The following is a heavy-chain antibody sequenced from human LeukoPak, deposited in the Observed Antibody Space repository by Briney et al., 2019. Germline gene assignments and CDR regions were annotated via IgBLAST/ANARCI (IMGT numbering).Heavy chain of an antibody. V-gene: IGHV4-4*07. CDR2: IYTSGST. CDR1: GGSISSYY. J-gene: IGHJ3*02. D-gene: IGHD1-1*01. CDR3: ARESNWNDPFDI. Sequence: SETLSLTCTVSGGSISSYYWSWIRQPAGKGLEWIGRIYTSGSTNYNPSLKSRVTMPVDTSKNQFSLKLSSVPAADTAVYYCARESNWNDPFDIWGQGTMVTVSS.